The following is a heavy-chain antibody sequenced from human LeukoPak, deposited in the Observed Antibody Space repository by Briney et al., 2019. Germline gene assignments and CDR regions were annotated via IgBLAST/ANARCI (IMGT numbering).Heavy chain of an antibody. V-gene: IGHV1-8*01. Sequence: GASVNVSCKASVYAFTTYDINWVRQATGQGPEWMGWMNPNSGNTGYTQNFQGRVTMTRNTSISTAYMELSSLKSEDTAVYYCARGRGSGHKESWFDPWGRGTLVTVSS. CDR1: VYAFTTYD. CDR3: ARGRGSGHKESWFDP. J-gene: IGHJ5*02. CDR2: MNPNSGNT. D-gene: IGHD6-19*01.